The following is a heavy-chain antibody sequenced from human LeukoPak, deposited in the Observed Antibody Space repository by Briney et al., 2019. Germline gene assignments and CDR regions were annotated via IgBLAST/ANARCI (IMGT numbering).Heavy chain of an antibody. CDR2: IYTSGST. D-gene: IGHD3-3*02. CDR1: GGSITSYY. CDR3: ARHFRRLAPFDY. Sequence: SETLSLTCTVSGGSITSYYWNWIRQPPRQGLERIGYIYTSGSTNYYHSLQSRITISVDTSKNQFSLTLSSVTAADTAVYYCARHFRRLAPFDYWGQGTLVTVSS. V-gene: IGHV4-4*09. J-gene: IGHJ4*02.